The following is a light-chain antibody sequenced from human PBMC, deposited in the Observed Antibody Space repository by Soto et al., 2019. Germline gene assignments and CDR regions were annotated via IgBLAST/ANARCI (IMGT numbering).Light chain of an antibody. CDR3: QQYNNWPPVT. Sequence: VMMTQSPATLSVSPGERATLSCRASQSVSSNVAWYQQKPGQAPRLLIYDASTRATGIPARFSGSGSGTEFTLTISSLQSEDFAVYYCQQYNNWPPVTFGPGTKVD. V-gene: IGKV3-15*01. CDR1: QSVSSN. J-gene: IGKJ3*01. CDR2: DAS.